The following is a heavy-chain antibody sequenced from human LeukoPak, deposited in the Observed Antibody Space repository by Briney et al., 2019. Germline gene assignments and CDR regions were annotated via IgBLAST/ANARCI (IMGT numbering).Heavy chain of an antibody. Sequence: ASVKVSCKASGYTFTSYGISWVRQAPGQGLEWMGWISAYNGNTNYAQKLQGRVTMTTDTSTSTAYMELRSLRSDDTAVYYCASGGGDDFWSGYPLAYYFGYWGQGTLVTVSS. J-gene: IGHJ4*02. D-gene: IGHD3-3*01. CDR2: ISAYNGNT. V-gene: IGHV1-18*01. CDR3: ASGGGDDFWSGYPLAYYFGY. CDR1: GYTFTSYG.